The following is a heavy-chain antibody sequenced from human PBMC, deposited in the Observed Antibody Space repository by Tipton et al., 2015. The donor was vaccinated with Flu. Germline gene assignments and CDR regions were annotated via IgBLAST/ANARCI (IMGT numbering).Heavy chain of an antibody. J-gene: IGHJ3*01. Sequence: TLSLTCTVSGASITSYYWSWIRQSPEKGLERIGYVFYSGSTKYSPSLKSRVTFSVDTSKNQFSLKLDSVTAADTAIYYCARLGTTFDAFDVWGQGRPVTVSP. V-gene: IGHV4-59*01. CDR1: GASITSYY. CDR2: VFYSGST. CDR3: ARLGTTFDAFDV. D-gene: IGHD1/OR15-1a*01.